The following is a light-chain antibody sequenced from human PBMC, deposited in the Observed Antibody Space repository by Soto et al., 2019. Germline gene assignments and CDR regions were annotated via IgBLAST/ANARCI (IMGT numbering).Light chain of an antibody. Sequence: QSVLTQPPSVSGAPGQRVAISCTGTSSNIGAGFDVHWYQQIPGTAPKLLIFGNTNRPSGVPERFSGARSGASASLAISEPQADDGAIYYCQSYDNSLNTIVFGGGTKVTVL. CDR2: GNT. CDR1: SSNIGAGFD. CDR3: QSYDNSLNTIV. V-gene: IGLV1-40*01. J-gene: IGLJ2*01.